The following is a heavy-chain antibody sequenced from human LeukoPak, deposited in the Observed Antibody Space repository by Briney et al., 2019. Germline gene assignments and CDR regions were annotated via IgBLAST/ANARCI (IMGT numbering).Heavy chain of an antibody. CDR3: ARVARLYRENDY. CDR1: GFTFSSYA. Sequence: GGSLRLSCAASGFTFSSYAMSWVRQAPGKGLEWVSYISSSGSTIYYADSVKGRFTISRDNAKNSLYLQMNSLRAEDTAVYYCARVARLYRENDYWGQGTLVTVSS. D-gene: IGHD2-8*01. CDR2: ISSSGSTI. V-gene: IGHV3-48*04. J-gene: IGHJ4*02.